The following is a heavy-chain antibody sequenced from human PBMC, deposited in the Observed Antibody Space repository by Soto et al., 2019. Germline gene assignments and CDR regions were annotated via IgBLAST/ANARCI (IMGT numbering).Heavy chain of an antibody. J-gene: IGHJ6*02. CDR2: IKSKTDGGTT. D-gene: IGHD4-17*01. V-gene: IGHV3-15*07. CDR1: GFTFSNAW. CDR3: TFRVTTVTTGYYYGMDV. Sequence: EVQLVESGGGLVKPGGSLRLSCAASGFTFSNAWMNWVRQAPGKGLEWVGRIKSKTDGGTTDYAAPVKGRFTISRDDSKNTLYLQMNSLNTEDTAVYYCTFRVTTVTTGYYYGMDVWGQGTTVTVSS.